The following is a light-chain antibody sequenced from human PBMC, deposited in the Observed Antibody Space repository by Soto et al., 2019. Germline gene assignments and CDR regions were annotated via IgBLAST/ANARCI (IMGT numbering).Light chain of an antibody. Sequence: QSALTQPASVSGSPGQSITISCTGTSSDVGGSNYVSWYQQHPGKAPKLMIYDVSNRPSGVSNRFSGSKSGNTASLTISGLQAEDEADYYCGSNTSSNTLYVFGTGTKLTVL. CDR1: SSDVGGSNY. V-gene: IGLV2-14*03. J-gene: IGLJ1*01. CDR3: GSNTSSNTLYV. CDR2: DVS.